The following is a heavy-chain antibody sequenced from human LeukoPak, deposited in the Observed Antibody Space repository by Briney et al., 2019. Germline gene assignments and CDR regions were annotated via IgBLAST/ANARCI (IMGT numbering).Heavy chain of an antibody. CDR2: ISASTGII. CDR1: GFTFSSYS. Sequence: PGGSLRLSCAASGFTFSSYSMNWVRQAPGKGLEWVSYISASTGIIYYADSVKGRFTISRDDAKNSLYLQMNSLRAEDTAVYYCARDSGTTGEVKFDPWGQGTLVTVSS. V-gene: IGHV3-48*01. D-gene: IGHD3-10*01. J-gene: IGHJ5*02. CDR3: ARDSGTTGEVKFDP.